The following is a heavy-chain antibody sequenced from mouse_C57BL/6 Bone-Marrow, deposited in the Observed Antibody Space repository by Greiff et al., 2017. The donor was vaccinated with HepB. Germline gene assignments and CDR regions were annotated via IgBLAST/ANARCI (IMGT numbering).Heavy chain of an antibody. V-gene: IGHV1-81*01. D-gene: IGHD1-1*01. CDR3: ARSGPYYYGSILDY. J-gene: IGHJ2*01. CDR2: IYPRSGNT. CDR1: GYTFTSYG. Sequence: QVQLKQSGAELARPGASVKLSCKASGYTFTSYGISWVKQRTGQGLEWIGEIYPRSGNTYYNEKFKGKATLTADKSSSTAYMELRSLTSEDSAVYVCARSGPYYYGSILDYWGQGTTLTVSS.